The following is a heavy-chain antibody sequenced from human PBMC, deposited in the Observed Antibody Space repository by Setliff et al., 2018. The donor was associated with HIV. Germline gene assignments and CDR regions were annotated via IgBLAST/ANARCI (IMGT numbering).Heavy chain of an antibody. D-gene: IGHD6-19*01. J-gene: IGHJ3*02. V-gene: IGHV3-23*01. CDR3: ARHSDWYGNDAFGI. CDR1: GFTFISYA. CDR2: ISATGSTI. Sequence: PGGSLRLSCAASGFTFISYAMSWVRQAPGKGLEWVSTISATGSTIFYADSVKGRFTISRDNAKNTLYLQMNSLRGEDTAVYYCARHSDWYGNDAFGIWGQGTRVTVSS.